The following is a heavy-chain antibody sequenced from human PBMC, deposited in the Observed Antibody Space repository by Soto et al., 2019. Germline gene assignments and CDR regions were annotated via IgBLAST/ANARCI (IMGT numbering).Heavy chain of an antibody. CDR3: ARSIAAAPNYYYYYYMDV. CDR1: GFSLSNARMG. J-gene: IGHJ6*03. V-gene: IGHV2-26*01. D-gene: IGHD6-13*01. CDR2: IFSNDEK. Sequence: SGPTLVNPTETLTLTCTVSGFSLSNARMGVSWIRQPPGKALEWLAHIFSNDEKSYSTSLKSRLTISKDTSKSQVVLTMTNMDPVDTATYYCARSIAAAPNYYYYYYMDVWGKGTTVTVSS.